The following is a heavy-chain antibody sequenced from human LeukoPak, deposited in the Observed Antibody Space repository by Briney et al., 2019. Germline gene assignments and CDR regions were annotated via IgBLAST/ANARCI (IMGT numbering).Heavy chain of an antibody. CDR2: IYHSGST. CDR1: GGSISSSNW. D-gene: IGHD3-10*01. Sequence: PSQTLSLTCAVSGGSISSSNWWSWVRQPPGKGLEWIGEIYHSGSTNYNPSLKSRVTISVDTSKNQFSLKLSSVTAADTAVYYCARDQSGWFDPWGQGTLVTVSS. CDR3: ARDQSGWFDP. J-gene: IGHJ5*02. V-gene: IGHV4-4*02.